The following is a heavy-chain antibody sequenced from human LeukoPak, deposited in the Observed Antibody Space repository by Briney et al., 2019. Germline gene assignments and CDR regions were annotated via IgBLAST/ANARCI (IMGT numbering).Heavy chain of an antibody. Sequence: PSETLSLTCTVSGGSISSSSYYWGWIRQPPGKGLEWIGSIYYSGSTYYNPSLKSRVTISVDTSKNQFSLKLSSVTAADTAVYYCAREPLDHSNYGDWGQGTLVTVSS. J-gene: IGHJ4*02. CDR1: GGSISSSSYY. V-gene: IGHV4-39*02. CDR3: AREPLDHSNYGD. CDR2: IYYSGST. D-gene: IGHD4-11*01.